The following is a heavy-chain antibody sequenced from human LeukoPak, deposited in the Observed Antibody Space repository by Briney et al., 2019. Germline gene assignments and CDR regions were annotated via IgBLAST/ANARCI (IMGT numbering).Heavy chain of an antibody. CDR1: GCTFSTYT. J-gene: IGHJ4*02. V-gene: IGHV3-48*04. CDR3: VRDVAAGFDY. D-gene: IGHD6-13*01. Sequence: GGSLRLSCAASGCTFSTYTMNWVRQPPGKGLEWVSYITDSSRVVYYADSVNGRFTISRDNPKNSLYLQLNSLRAEHTAVYYCVRDVAAGFDYWGQGTLVTVSS. CDR2: ITDSSRVV.